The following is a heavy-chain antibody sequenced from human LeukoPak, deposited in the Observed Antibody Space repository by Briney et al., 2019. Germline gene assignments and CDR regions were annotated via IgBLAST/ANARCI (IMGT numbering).Heavy chain of an antibody. Sequence: PGGSLRLSCAASGFTFSSYGMNWVRQAPGKGLEWVSYISSSGSTIYYADSVKGRFTISRDNSKNTLYLQMNSLRAEDTAVYYCARVLSGRGSLYDYYYYMDVWGKGATVTISS. CDR1: GFTFSSYG. V-gene: IGHV3-48*01. D-gene: IGHD3-10*01. J-gene: IGHJ6*03. CDR2: ISSSGSTI. CDR3: ARVLSGRGSLYDYYYYMDV.